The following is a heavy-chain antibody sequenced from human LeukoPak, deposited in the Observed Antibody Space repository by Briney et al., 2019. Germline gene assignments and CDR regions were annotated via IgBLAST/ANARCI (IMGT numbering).Heavy chain of an antibody. D-gene: IGHD5-12*01. CDR3: ARGLSGYQFDY. V-gene: IGHV1-69*13. CDR2: IIPIFGTA. J-gene: IGHJ4*02. Sequence: ASVKVSCKASGYTFTSYGISWVRQAPGQGLEWMGGIIPIFGTANYAQKFQGRVTITADESTSTAYMELSSLRSEDTAVYYCARGLSGYQFDYWGQGTLVTVSS. CDR1: GYTFTSYG.